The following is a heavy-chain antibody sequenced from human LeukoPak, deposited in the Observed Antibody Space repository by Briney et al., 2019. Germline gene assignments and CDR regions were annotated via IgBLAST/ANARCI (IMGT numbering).Heavy chain of an antibody. CDR2: IYHSGST. D-gene: IGHD3-22*01. CDR3: ARGTYYYDSSGYWVDY. V-gene: IGHV4-30-2*01. CDR1: GGSISSGGYS. J-gene: IGHJ4*02. Sequence: ASETLSLTCAVSGGSISSGGYSWSWIRQPPGKGLEWIGYIYHSGSTYYNPSLKSRVTISVDRSKNQFSLKLSSVTAADTAVYYCARGTYYYDSSGYWVDYWGQGTLVTVSS.